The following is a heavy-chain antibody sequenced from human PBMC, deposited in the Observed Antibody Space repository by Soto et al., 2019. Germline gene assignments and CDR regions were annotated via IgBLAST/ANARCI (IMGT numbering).Heavy chain of an antibody. D-gene: IGHD1-7*01. CDR2: INTDGSNT. V-gene: IGHV3-74*01. CDR1: GLTFSRYW. Sequence: GGSLRLSCAASGLTFSRYWMHWVRHAPGKGLGWVSHINTDGSNTNYADSVKGRFTISRDNAKSTLFLQMNSLRDEDTAVYYCAREFCSCWNCSTYYFDTWGQGIPVTVSS. J-gene: IGHJ5*02. CDR3: AREFCSCWNCSTYYFDT.